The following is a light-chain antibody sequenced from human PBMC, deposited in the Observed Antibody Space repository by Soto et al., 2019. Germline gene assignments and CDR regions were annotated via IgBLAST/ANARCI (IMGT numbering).Light chain of an antibody. V-gene: IGKV4-1*01. J-gene: IGKJ1*01. CDR2: WAS. Sequence: DIVMTQSPDSLAVSLGERATINCKSSQSVLYSSNNKNYLAWYQQKPGQPPKLLIYWASTRESGVPDRVSGSGSETDFTLTISSLQAEDVAVYYCQQYDSTPCTFGQGTKVEIK. CDR3: QQYDSTPCT. CDR1: QSVLYSSNNKNY.